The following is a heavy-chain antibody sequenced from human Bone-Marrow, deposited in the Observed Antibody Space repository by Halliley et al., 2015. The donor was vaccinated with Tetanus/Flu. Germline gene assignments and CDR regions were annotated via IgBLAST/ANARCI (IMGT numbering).Heavy chain of an antibody. V-gene: IGHV3-64*02. CDR1: GFTFSTHP. Sequence: SLRLSCVASGFTFSTHPMHWVRQAPGKGLEYVSGISSGGGRTYDVDSVRGRFTVSRDNSKNTLYLQMGSLRVEDMAVYYCARSQARNWYFDLWGRGALVTVSS. CDR2: ISSGGGRT. J-gene: IGHJ2*01. CDR3: ARSQARNWYFDL.